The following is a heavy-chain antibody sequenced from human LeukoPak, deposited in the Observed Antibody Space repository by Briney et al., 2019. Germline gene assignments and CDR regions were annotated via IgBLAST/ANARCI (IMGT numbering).Heavy chain of an antibody. CDR3: ARDRWGYYFDY. V-gene: IGHV4-59*01. CDR2: IYYSGST. CDR1: GVSISSYY. D-gene: IGHD3-16*01. J-gene: IGHJ4*02. Sequence: SETLSLTCTVSGVSISSYYWSWIRQPPGKGLEWIGYIYYSGSTNYNPSLKSRVTISVDTSKNQFSLKLSSVTAADTAVYYCARDRWGYYFDYWGQGTLVTVSS.